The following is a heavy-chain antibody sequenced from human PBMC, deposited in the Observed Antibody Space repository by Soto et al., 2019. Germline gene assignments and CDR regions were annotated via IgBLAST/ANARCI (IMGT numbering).Heavy chain of an antibody. CDR3: ARITIFGVVIIGWLDL. J-gene: IGHJ5*02. V-gene: IGHV1-18*01. D-gene: IGHD3-3*01. Sequence: DSVKVSCKASGYTFTSYGISLVRQAPGQGHEWMGWISAYNGNTNYAQKLQGRVSMTTDTSTSTAYMELRSLRSDDTAVYYCARITIFGVVIIGWLDLPDQGTLGTISS. CDR2: ISAYNGNT. CDR1: GYTFTSYG.